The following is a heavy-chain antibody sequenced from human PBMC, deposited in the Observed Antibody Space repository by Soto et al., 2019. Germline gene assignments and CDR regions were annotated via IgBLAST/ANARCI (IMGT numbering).Heavy chain of an antibody. Sequence: GGSLRLSCAASGFTFSSYAMSWVRQAPGKGLEWVSAISGSGGSTYYADSVKGRFTISRDNSKNTLYLQMNSLRAEDTAVYYCAKDQEQWLVRWLDPWGQGTLVTVSS. CDR3: AKDQEQWLVRWLDP. J-gene: IGHJ5*02. D-gene: IGHD6-19*01. V-gene: IGHV3-23*01. CDR2: ISGSGGST. CDR1: GFTFSSYA.